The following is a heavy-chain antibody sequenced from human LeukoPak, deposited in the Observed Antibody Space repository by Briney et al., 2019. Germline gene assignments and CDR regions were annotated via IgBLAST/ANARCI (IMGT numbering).Heavy chain of an antibody. J-gene: IGHJ1*01. CDR1: GYSFTSYW. D-gene: IGHD2-15*01. Sequence: ESLKISCKGSGYSFTSYWIGWVRQMPGKGLEGMGIIYPGESVTRYSPSFQGQVTISADKAISSVYLQWSSLKASDTAMYDCAGWELPWGVVQHWGQGTLVTVSS. CDR2: IYPGESVT. V-gene: IGHV5-51*01. CDR3: AGWELPWGVVQH.